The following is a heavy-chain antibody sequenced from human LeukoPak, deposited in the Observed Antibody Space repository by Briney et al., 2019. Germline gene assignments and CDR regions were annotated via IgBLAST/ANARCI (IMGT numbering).Heavy chain of an antibody. CDR3: ARSRWELRKPSYYFDY. V-gene: IGHV4-59*08. CDR1: GGSISSYY. J-gene: IGHJ4*02. D-gene: IGHD1-26*01. CDR2: IYYSGST. Sequence: SETLSLTCTVSGGSISSYYWSWIRQSPGKGLEWIGYIYYSGSTNYNPSLKSRVTISVDTSKNQFSLKLSSVTAADTAVYYCARSRWELRKPSYYFDYWGQGTLVTVSS.